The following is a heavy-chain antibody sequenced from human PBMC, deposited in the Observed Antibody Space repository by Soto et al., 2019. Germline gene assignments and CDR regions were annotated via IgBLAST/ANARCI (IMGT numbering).Heavy chain of an antibody. V-gene: IGHV1-69*08. D-gene: IGHD6-19*01. J-gene: IGHJ4*02. CDR2: IIPILGIA. CDR1: GGTFSSYT. CDR3: ARERYSSGWYGVDY. Sequence: QVQLVQSGAEVKKPGSSVKVSCKASGGTFSSYTISWVRQAPGQGLEWMGRIIPILGIANYAQKFQGRVTSTADKSTSTAYMELSSLRSEDTAVYYCARERYSSGWYGVDYWGQGTLVTVSS.